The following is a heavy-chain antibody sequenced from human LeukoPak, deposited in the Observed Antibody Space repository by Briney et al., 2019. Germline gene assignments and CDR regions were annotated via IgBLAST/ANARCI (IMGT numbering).Heavy chain of an antibody. D-gene: IGHD3-9*01. CDR1: GDSVNTRRYY. J-gene: IGHJ4*02. CDR2: IYHSEST. V-gene: IGHV4-39*07. Sequence: PSETLFLTCPVSGDSVNTRRYYWGWIRRPPGKGLERIGSIYHSESTNYNPSLKSRVTISVDTSKNQFSLKLSSVTAADTAVYYCARMKPVRYFLAYFDYWGQGTLVTVSS. CDR3: ARMKPVRYFLAYFDY.